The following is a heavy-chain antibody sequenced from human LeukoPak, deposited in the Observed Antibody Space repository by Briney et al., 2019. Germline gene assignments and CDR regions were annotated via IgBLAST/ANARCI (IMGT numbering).Heavy chain of an antibody. CDR1: GNYW. CDR3: VSFYETY. CDR2: INSDGSWT. J-gene: IGHJ4*02. D-gene: IGHD2/OR15-2a*01. V-gene: IGHV3-74*01. Sequence: GGSPRLSCAASGNYWMHWVRQVPGKGLVWVSHINSDGSWTSYADSVKGRFTISKDNAKNTVYLQMNSLRAEDTAVYYCVSFYETYWGRGTLVTVSS.